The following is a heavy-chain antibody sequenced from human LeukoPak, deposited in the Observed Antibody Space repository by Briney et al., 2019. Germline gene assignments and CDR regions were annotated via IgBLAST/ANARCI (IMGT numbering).Heavy chain of an antibody. CDR3: VTDGGQLPYYFTY. CDR1: GFTFPDAW. V-gene: IGHV3-15*01. CDR2: IKNRNRGRTT. D-gene: IGHD3-10*01. J-gene: IGHJ1*01. Sequence: GGSLRLSCAASGFTFPDAWMHWARQAPGKGPEWVGRIKNRNRGRTTDYTAPVKGRFTISRDDSRDTVYLQMNSLKTDDTAVYYCVTDGGQLPYYFTYWGQGTLVTVSS.